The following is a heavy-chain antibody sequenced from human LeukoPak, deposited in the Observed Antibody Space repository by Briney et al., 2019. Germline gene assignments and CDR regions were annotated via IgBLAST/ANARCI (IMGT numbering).Heavy chain of an antibody. CDR2: IIPILGIA. V-gene: IGHV1-69*04. Sequence: ASVKVSCKASGYTFTSYAISWVRQAPGQGLEWMGRIIPILGIANYAQKFQGRVTITADKSTSTAYMELSSLRSEDTAVYYCARDSRTYYYDSSGYPATSGHAFDIWGQGTMVTVSS. D-gene: IGHD3-22*01. J-gene: IGHJ3*02. CDR3: ARDSRTYYYDSSGYPATSGHAFDI. CDR1: GYTFTSYA.